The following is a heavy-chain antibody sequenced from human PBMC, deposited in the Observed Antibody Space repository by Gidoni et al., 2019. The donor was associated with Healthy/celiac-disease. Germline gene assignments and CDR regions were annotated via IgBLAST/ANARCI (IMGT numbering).Heavy chain of an antibody. D-gene: IGHD6-13*01. Sequence: QVQLQQWGAGLLKPSETLSLTCAVYGGSFSGYYWRWIRQPPGKGLEWIGEINHSGSTNYNPSLKSRVTISVDTSKNQFSLKLSSVTAADTAVYYCARGGSSSWEAYYYYGMDVWGQGTTVTVSS. J-gene: IGHJ6*02. CDR3: ARGGSSSWEAYYYYGMDV. V-gene: IGHV4-34*01. CDR1: GGSFSGYY. CDR2: INHSGST.